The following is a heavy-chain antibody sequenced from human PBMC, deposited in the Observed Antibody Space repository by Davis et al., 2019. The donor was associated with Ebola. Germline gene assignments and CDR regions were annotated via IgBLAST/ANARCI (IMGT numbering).Heavy chain of an antibody. J-gene: IGHJ4*02. CDR1: GGSISSYY. Sequence: ESLKISCTVSGGSISSYYWSWIRQPPGKGLEWIGYIYYSGSTNYNPSLKSRVTISVDTSKNQFSLKLSSVTAADTAVYYCARVQWLGFDYWGQGTLVTVSS. CDR2: IYYSGST. CDR3: ARVQWLGFDY. D-gene: IGHD6-19*01. V-gene: IGHV4-59*01.